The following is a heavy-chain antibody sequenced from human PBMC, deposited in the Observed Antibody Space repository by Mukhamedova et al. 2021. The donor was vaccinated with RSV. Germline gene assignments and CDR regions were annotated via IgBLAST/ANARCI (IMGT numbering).Heavy chain of an antibody. CDR3: ALWGGGGGFDF. D-gene: IGHD3/OR15-3a*01. V-gene: IGHV3-23*01. Sequence: GLEWVSIISGSSDSTHYADSVKGRFAISRDNYKNTLYLQMNSLRAEDTAVYYCALWGGGGGFDFWGQGTMATVSP. J-gene: IGHJ4*02. CDR2: ISGSSDST.